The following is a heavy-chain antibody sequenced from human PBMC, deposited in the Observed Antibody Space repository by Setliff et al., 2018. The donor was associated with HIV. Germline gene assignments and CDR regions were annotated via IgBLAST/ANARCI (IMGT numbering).Heavy chain of an antibody. J-gene: IGHJ3*02. Sequence: SETLSLTCTVSGGSITSSLYYWTWIRQPPGKGLEWIGEINHSGSTNYNPSLKSRVTISVDTSKNQFSLKLSSVTAADTAVYHCARVFSTYAFDIWGQGTMVTVSS. D-gene: IGHD3-3*02. CDR3: ARVFSTYAFDI. V-gene: IGHV4-39*07. CDR2: INHSGST. CDR1: GGSITSSLYY.